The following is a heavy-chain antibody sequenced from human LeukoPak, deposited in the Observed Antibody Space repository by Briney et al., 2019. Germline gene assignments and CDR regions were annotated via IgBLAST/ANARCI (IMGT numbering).Heavy chain of an antibody. V-gene: IGHV3-74*01. J-gene: IGHJ4*02. CDR3: AGGGYTYGLY. D-gene: IGHD5-18*01. CDR1: GFTFSSYW. CDR2: INRDGSST. Sequence: QSGGSLRLSGAVSGFTFSSYWMHWVRHAPGKGLVWVSRINRDGSSTSYADSVKRRFTISRDNTKNTLHLQMNSLRAEDTAVYYCAGGGYTYGLYWGQGDLVTVSS.